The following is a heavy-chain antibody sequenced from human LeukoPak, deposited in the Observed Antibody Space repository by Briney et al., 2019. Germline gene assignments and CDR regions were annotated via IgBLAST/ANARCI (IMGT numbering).Heavy chain of an antibody. D-gene: IGHD3-10*01. CDR2: SYSGGSA. CDR3: ARNDYGSGSYITLFDY. CDR1: GFTFSSYA. Sequence: GGSLRLSCAASGFTFSSYAMSWVRQAPGKGLEWVSVSYSGGSAYYADSVKGRFTISRDNSKNTLYLQMNSLRAEDTAVYYCARNDYGSGSYITLFDYWGQGTLVTVSS. J-gene: IGHJ4*02. V-gene: IGHV3-66*01.